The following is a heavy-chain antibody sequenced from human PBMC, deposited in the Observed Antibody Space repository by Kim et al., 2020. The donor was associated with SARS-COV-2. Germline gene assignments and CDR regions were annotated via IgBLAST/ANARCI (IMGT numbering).Heavy chain of an antibody. CDR2: IVGNGRRT. CDR1: GFTFGLNG. D-gene: IGHD3-22*01. J-gene: IGHJ5*02. CDR3: AKEAAANYYDTSSLNYVWYWLDL. Sequence: GGSLRLSCAASGFTFGLNGMSWVRQAPGKGLEWVSGIVGNGRRTSYAGSVKGRFTISRDSSKNTLYLQMDSLRAEDTAVYYCAKEAAANYYDTSSLNYVWYWLDLWGQGTLVTVSP. V-gene: IGHV3-23*01.